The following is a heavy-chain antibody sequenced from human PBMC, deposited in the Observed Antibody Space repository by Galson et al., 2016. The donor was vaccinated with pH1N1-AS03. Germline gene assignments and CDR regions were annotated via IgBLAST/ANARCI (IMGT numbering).Heavy chain of an antibody. V-gene: IGHV5-51*01. CDR3: ARWSNDYGSY. CDR2: IYPSDSDT. Sequence: QSGAEVKKPGESLKISCKGSGYSFPSHWIAWVRQMPGKGLEWMGIIYPSDSDTRCNSSFQGQVTISADTSISTAYLQWNSLKASDTAIYYCARWSNDYGSYRGQGTLVTVSS. J-gene: IGHJ4*02. D-gene: IGHD4-17*01. CDR1: GYSFPSHW.